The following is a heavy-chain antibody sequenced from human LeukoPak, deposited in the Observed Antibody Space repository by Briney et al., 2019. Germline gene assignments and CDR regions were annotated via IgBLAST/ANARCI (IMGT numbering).Heavy chain of an antibody. CDR3: ARVVTGIAANWFDP. CDR1: GYTFSRYG. Sequence: ASVTVSCKASGYTFSRYGIGWVRQAPGQGLEWMGWISAYNGDANYAQKFQGRVTMTTDTSTSTVYMELRSLRSDDTAVYYCARVVTGIAANWFDPWGQGTLVTVSS. V-gene: IGHV1-18*01. J-gene: IGHJ5*02. D-gene: IGHD1-20*01. CDR2: ISAYNGDA.